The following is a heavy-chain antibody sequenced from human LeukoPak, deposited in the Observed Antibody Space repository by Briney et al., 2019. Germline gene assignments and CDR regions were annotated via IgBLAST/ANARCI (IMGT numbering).Heavy chain of an antibody. CDR3: ARDRYGSGSYYAPFED. CDR2: IIPIFGTA. V-gene: IGHV1-69*13. Sequence: ASVKVSCKASGGTFSSYAISWVRQAPGQGLEWMGGIIPIFGTANYAQKFQGRVTITADESTSTAYMELSSLRSEDTAVYYCARDRYGSGSYYAPFEDWGQGTLVTVSS. CDR1: GGTFSSYA. J-gene: IGHJ4*02. D-gene: IGHD3-10*01.